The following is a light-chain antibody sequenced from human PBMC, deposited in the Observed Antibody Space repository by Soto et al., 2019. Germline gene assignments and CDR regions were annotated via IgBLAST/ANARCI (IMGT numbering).Light chain of an antibody. CDR2: GAS. CDR1: QSLSSN. Sequence: EVVLTQSPATLSVSPGERVTLSCRASQSLSSNLAWFQQKPGQAPRLLIYGASTRATGIPARFSGSGSGTEFTLTISSLHSEDFVVYYSPQYNNWPRTFGQGTKVEVK. J-gene: IGKJ1*01. V-gene: IGKV3-15*01. CDR3: PQYNNWPRT.